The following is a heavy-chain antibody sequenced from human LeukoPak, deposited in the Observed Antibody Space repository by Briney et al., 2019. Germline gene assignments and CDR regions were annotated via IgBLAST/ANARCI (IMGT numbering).Heavy chain of an antibody. CDR2: ISSSSSYI. CDR1: GFTFSSYS. Sequence: GGSLRLSCAASGFTFSSYSMNWVRQAQGKGMEWVSSISSSSSYIYYADSVRGRFTISRDNAKNSLYLQMNSLRAEDTAVYYCARGGPYCSSTSCYYLGPIDHWGQGTLVTVSS. J-gene: IGHJ4*02. D-gene: IGHD2-2*01. CDR3: ARGGPYCSSTSCYYLGPIDH. V-gene: IGHV3-21*01.